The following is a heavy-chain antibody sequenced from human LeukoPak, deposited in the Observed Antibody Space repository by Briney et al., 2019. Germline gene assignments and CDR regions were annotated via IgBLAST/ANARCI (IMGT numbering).Heavy chain of an antibody. Sequence: GASVKVSRKASGYTFTGYYMHWVRQAPGQGLEWMGWINPNSGGTNYAQKFQGRVTMTRDTSISTAYMELSRLRSDDTAVYYCAIHVDTAMATGYWGQGTLVTVSS. J-gene: IGHJ4*02. CDR2: INPNSGGT. CDR3: AIHVDTAMATGY. CDR1: GYTFTGYY. D-gene: IGHD5-18*01. V-gene: IGHV1-2*02.